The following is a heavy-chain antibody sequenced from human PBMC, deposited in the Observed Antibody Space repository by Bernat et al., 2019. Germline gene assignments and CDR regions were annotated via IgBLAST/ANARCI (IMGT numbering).Heavy chain of an antibody. V-gene: IGHV4-34*01. Sequence: QVQLQQWGAGLLKPSETLSLTCAVYGGSFSGYYWSWIRQPPGKGLAWIGEINHSGSTNYNPSLKSRVTISVDTSKNQLSLKLSSVTAADTAVYYCARGLRPLGYCSSTSCYGLGDVWGQGTTVTVSS. CDR2: INHSGST. D-gene: IGHD2-2*01. J-gene: IGHJ6*02. CDR1: GGSFSGYY. CDR3: ARGLRPLGYCSSTSCYGLGDV.